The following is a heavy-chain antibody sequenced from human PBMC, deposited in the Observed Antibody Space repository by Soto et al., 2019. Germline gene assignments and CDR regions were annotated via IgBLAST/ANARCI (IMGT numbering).Heavy chain of an antibody. Sequence: LSRSVAEGKIIDGGDYWSWKRKHPGKGLEWIGYIYYSGSTYYNPSLKSRVTISVDTSKNQFSLKLSSVTAADTAVYYCVGGYNPEGAYSFDYWCHGTLV. D-gene: IGHD5-12*01. V-gene: IGHV4-31*02. J-gene: IGHJ4*01. CDR3: VGGYNPEGAYSFDY. CDR2: IYYSGST. CDR1: EGKIIDGGDY.